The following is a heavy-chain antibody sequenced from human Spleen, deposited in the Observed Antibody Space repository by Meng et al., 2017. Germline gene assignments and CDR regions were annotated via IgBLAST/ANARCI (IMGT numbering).Heavy chain of an antibody. CDR3: ARGATGSLDY. CDR2: FSWNGGGT. D-gene: IGHD3-9*01. J-gene: IGHJ4*02. CDR1: GFTFDDHG. V-gene: IGHV3-20*04. Sequence: GGSLRLSCAASGFTFDDHGMSWVRQAPGKGLEWVSGFSWNGGGTGYADSVAGRFTISKDNAKISLYLQMNSLRAEDTALYYCARGATGSLDYWGQGTLVTVSS.